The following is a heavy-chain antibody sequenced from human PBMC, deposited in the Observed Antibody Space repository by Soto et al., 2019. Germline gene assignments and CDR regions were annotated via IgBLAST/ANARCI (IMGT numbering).Heavy chain of an antibody. CDR1: GFTFKNFA. CDR2: IGGSGSSA. CDR3: AKDAVAYNGEWDWFDL. D-gene: IGHD3-10*01. J-gene: IGHJ5*02. V-gene: IGHV3-23*01. Sequence: EVQLLESGGGLVQPGGSLRLSCVASGFTFKNFAGSWVRQAPGKGMEWVSAIGGSGSSASYADSVKGRFTVSRDDSKSTLYLQMSGLRVDDTALYYCAKDAVAYNGEWDWFDLWGQGTLVTVSS.